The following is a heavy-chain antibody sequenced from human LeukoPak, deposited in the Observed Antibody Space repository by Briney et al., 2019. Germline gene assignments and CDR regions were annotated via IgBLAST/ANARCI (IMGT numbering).Heavy chain of an antibody. CDR3: GSGYYYVDAFDI. D-gene: IGHD3-22*01. CDR1: GGSFSGYY. J-gene: IGHJ3*02. Sequence: SEILSLTCAVYGGSFSGYYWSWIRQPPGKGLEWIGEINHSGSTNYNPSLKSRVTISVDTSKNQFSLKLSSVTAADTAVYYYGSGYYYVDAFDIWGQGTMVTVSS. V-gene: IGHV4-34*01. CDR2: INHSGST.